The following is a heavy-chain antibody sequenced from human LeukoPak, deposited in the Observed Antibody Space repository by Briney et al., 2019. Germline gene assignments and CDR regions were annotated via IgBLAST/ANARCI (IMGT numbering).Heavy chain of an antibody. J-gene: IGHJ4*02. Sequence: SETLSLTCTVSGGSISSYYWSWIRQPPGKGLEWIGEINHSGSTNYNPSLKSRVTISVDTSKNQFSLKLSSVTAADTAVYYCARDRPSGRRYYFDYWGQGTLVTVSS. CDR3: ARDRPSGRRYYFDY. D-gene: IGHD6-19*01. CDR2: INHSGST. CDR1: GGSISSYY. V-gene: IGHV4-34*01.